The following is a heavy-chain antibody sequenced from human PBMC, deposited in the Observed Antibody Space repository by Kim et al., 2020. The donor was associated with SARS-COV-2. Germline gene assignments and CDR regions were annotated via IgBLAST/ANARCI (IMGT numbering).Heavy chain of an antibody. CDR2: ISYDGSNK. CDR3: ARDATPGVVPEEYYFDY. V-gene: IGHV3-30*04. CDR1: GFTFSSYA. J-gene: IGHJ4*02. D-gene: IGHD2-2*01. Sequence: GGSLRLSCAASGFTFSSYAMHWVRQAPGKGLEWVAVISYDGSNKYYADSVKGRFTISRDNSKNTLYLQMNSLRAEDTAVYYCARDATPGVVPEEYYFDYWGQGTLVTVSS.